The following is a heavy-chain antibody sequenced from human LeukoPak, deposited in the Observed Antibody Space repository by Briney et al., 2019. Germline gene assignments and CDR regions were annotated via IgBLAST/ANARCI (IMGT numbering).Heavy chain of an antibody. D-gene: IGHD3-9*01. J-gene: IGHJ6*02. V-gene: IGHV1-8*01. CDR1: GYTFTSYD. Sequence: GASVKVSCKASGYTFTSYDINWVRQATGQGLEWMGCMNPNSGNTGYAQKFQGRVTMTRNTSISTAYMELSSLRSEDTAVYYCARGLTYYDILTGYDDHYYGMDVWGQGTTVTVSS. CDR3: ARGLTYYDILTGYDDHYYGMDV. CDR2: MNPNSGNT.